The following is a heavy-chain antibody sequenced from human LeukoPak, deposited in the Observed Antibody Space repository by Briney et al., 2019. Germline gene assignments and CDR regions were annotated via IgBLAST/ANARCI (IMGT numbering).Heavy chain of an antibody. CDR2: ITATGDTA. CDR3: AKDRTAVAGTYDY. D-gene: IGHD6-19*01. Sequence: GGSLRLSCVASGFTFTKCAMSWIRQAPGKGLEWVAIITATGDTAYYADSVKGRFTISRDNSRNTVYMQMNSLRAEDTAVYYCAKDRTAVAGTYDYWGQGTLVTVSS. V-gene: IGHV3-23*01. J-gene: IGHJ4*02. CDR1: GFTFTKCA.